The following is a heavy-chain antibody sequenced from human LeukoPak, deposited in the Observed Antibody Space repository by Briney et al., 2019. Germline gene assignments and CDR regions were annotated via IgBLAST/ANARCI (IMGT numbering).Heavy chain of an antibody. V-gene: IGHV3-23*01. CDR3: AKRPPRSDYYYMDV. CDR1: GFTFSSYA. J-gene: IGHJ6*03. CDR2: ISGSGSNT. Sequence: GGSLRLSCAASGFTFSSYAMHWVRQAPGKGLEWVSGISGSGSNTYHADSVKDRFTISRDNYKNTLYVEMNTLRAEDTAVYYCAKRPPRSDYYYMDVWGKGTTVTISS.